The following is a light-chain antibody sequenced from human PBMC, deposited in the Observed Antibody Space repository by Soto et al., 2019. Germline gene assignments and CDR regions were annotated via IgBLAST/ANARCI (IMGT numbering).Light chain of an antibody. CDR1: QSISMF. Sequence: DIQMTQSPSTLSASVGDRVTITCRASQSISMFLAWYQQKPGKAPKLLIYDASNSESGVPSRFRGSGSGTEFSLTISNLQPDDFETYYRQHYKSYPWTLGQGTKVDIK. CDR3: QHYKSYPWT. J-gene: IGKJ1*01. V-gene: IGKV1-5*01. CDR2: DAS.